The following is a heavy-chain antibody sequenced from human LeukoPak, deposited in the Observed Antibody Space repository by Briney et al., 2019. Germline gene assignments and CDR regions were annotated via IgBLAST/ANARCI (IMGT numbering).Heavy chain of an antibody. CDR3: ARDRPSSPFDY. Sequence: GSLRLSCAASGFMFSSYWMSWIRQPPGKGLEWIGYIYYSGSTNYNPSLKSRVTISVDTSKNQFSLKLSSVTAADTAVYYCARDRPSSPFDYWGQGTLVTVSS. CDR1: GFMFSSYW. V-gene: IGHV4-59*01. J-gene: IGHJ4*02. CDR2: IYYSGST. D-gene: IGHD6-13*01.